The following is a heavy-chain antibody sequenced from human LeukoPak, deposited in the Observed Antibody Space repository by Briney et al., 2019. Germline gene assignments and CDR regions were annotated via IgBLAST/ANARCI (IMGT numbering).Heavy chain of an antibody. Sequence: TLSLTCTVSGGSISSGGYYWSWIRQHPGKGLEWIGYIYYSGSTYYNPSLKSRVTISVDTSKNQFSLKLSSVTAADTAVYYCARDRGSGWYDFGYWGQGTLVTVSS. CDR1: GGSISSGGYY. J-gene: IGHJ4*02. CDR2: IYYSGST. CDR3: ARDRGSGWYDFGY. V-gene: IGHV4-31*03. D-gene: IGHD6-19*01.